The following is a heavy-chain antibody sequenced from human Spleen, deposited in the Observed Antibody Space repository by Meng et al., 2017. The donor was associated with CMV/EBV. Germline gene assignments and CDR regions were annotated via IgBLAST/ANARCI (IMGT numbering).Heavy chain of an antibody. V-gene: IGHV3-21*01. J-gene: IGHJ6*02. CDR2: ISSSSSYI. Sequence: GGSLRLSCAASGFTFSSYSMNWVRQAPGKGLEWVSSISSSSSYIYYADSVKGRFTISRDNAKNSLYLQMNSLRAEDTAVYYCARLSGYSSSWNPYYYYGMDVWGQGTTVTVSS. CDR1: GFTFSSYS. CDR3: ARLSGYSSSWNPYYYYGMDV. D-gene: IGHD6-13*01.